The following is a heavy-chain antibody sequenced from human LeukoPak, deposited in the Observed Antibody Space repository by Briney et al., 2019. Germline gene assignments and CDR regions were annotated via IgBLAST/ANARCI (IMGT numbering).Heavy chain of an antibody. V-gene: IGHV3-74*01. CDR2: INSDGSST. CDR1: GFTFSSYW. Sequence: GGSLRLSCAASGFTFSSYWMHWVRQAPGKGLVWVSRINSDGSSTSYADSVKGRFTISRDNAKNSLYLQMHSLRAEDTAVYYCTRPAGATFGCWGQGTLVTVSS. J-gene: IGHJ4*02. CDR3: TRPAGATFGC. D-gene: IGHD1-26*01.